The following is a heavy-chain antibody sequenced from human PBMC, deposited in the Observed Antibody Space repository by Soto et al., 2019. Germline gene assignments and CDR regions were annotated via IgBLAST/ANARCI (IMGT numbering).Heavy chain of an antibody. Sequence: EASVKVSCKASGYTFTSYGISWVRQAPGQGLEWMGWISAYNGNTNYAQKLQCRVTMTTDTSTSTAYMELRSLRSDDTAVYYCARDHQPSAYYYYGMGVWGQGTTVTVS. D-gene: IGHD2-2*01. J-gene: IGHJ6*02. CDR2: ISAYNGNT. V-gene: IGHV1-18*01. CDR1: GYTFTSYG. CDR3: ARDHQPSAYYYYGMGV.